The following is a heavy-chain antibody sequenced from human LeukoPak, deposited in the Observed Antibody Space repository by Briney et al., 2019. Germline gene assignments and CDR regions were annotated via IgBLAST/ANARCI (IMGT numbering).Heavy chain of an antibody. CDR2: ISGSGGTV. D-gene: IGHD2-21*02. V-gene: IGHV3-23*01. J-gene: IGHJ4*02. Sequence: GGSLRLSCEASGFIFSNYAMTWVRQAPGQGLEWISVISGSGGTVYYADSVKGRFTISRDNSKNTLYLQMNNLRAEDTAVYFCASGVVLVSALQYWGQGTPVTVS. CDR1: GFIFSNYA. CDR3: ASGVVLVSALQY.